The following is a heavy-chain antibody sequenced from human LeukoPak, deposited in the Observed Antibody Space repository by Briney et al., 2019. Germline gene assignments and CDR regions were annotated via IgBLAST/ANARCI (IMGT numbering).Heavy chain of an antibody. D-gene: IGHD3-22*01. J-gene: IGHJ4*02. V-gene: IGHV3-15*07. CDR2: IKSKTDGGTT. Sequence: GGSLRLSCAASGLTFSNAWMNWVRQAPGKGLEWVGRIKSKTDGGTTDYAAPVKGRFTISRDDSKNTLYLQMNSLKTEDTAVYYCTTDLEGYYDSSGYYYVDYWGQGTLVTVSS. CDR3: TTDLEGYYDSSGYYYVDY. CDR1: GLTFSNAW.